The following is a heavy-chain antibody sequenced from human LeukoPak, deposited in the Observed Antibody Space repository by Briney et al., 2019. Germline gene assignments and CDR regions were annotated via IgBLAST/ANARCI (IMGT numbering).Heavy chain of an antibody. CDR3: ASRHCSSTSCYDSPWFDP. D-gene: IGHD2-2*01. Sequence: ASVKVSCKVSGYTLTELSMHWVRQAPGKGLEWMGGFDPEDGETIYAQKFQGRVTMTEDTSTDTAYMELSSLRSEDTAVYYCASRHCSSTSCYDSPWFDPWGQGTLVTVSS. V-gene: IGHV1-24*01. CDR2: FDPEDGET. J-gene: IGHJ5*02. CDR1: GYTLTELS.